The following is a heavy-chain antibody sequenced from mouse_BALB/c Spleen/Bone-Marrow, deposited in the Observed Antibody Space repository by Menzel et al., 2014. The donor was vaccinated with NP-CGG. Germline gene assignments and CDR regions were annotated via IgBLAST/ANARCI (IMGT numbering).Heavy chain of an antibody. Sequence: VQLQQSGPELVKPGASVKISCKASGYTLNDYYINWVKQKPGQGLEWIGWIYPGSGTTKYNENFKGKATLTVDTSSSTAYIQLSSLTSEDTAVYFCARDYGYVDAMNYWGQGTSVTVSS. J-gene: IGHJ4*01. CDR3: ARDYGYVDAMNY. V-gene: IGHV1-84*02. D-gene: IGHD1-2*01. CDR2: IYPGSGTT. CDR1: GYTLNDYY.